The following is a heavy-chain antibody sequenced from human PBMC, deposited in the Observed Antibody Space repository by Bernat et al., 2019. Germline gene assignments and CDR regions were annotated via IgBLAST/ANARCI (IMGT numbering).Heavy chain of an antibody. Sequence: QVWLVESGGGVVQPGRSLRLSCEAAGFTFSSYAMHWVRQGPGKGLEWVAVISHDGSNKNYADSVKGRFTISRDNSKNTLYLQMDSLRAEDTAVYYCAKDRGFGELLYNYYYYYGMDVWGQGTTVSVSS. CDR1: GFTFSSYA. CDR3: AKDRGFGELLYNYYYYYGMDV. CDR2: ISHDGSNK. J-gene: IGHJ6*02. V-gene: IGHV3-30*18. D-gene: IGHD3-10*01.